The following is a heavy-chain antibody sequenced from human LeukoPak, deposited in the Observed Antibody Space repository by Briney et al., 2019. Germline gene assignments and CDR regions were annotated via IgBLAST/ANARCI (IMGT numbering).Heavy chain of an antibody. V-gene: IGHV3-30*18. CDR1: GFTLSSYG. J-gene: IGHJ6*02. CDR2: ISYDGSNK. CDR3: AKDLSPFSSWVRNFHYYGMDV. D-gene: IGHD6-13*01. Sequence: GRSLRLSCAASGFTLSSYGMHWVRQAPGKGLERVAVISYDGSNKYYADSVKGRFTISRDNSKNTLYLQMNSLRAEDTAVYYCAKDLSPFSSWVRNFHYYGMDVWGQGTTVTVSS.